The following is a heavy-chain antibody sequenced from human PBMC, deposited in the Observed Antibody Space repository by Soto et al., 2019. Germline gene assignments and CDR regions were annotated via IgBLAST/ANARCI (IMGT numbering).Heavy chain of an antibody. CDR2: ISDSGDTT. CDR1: GFTFSNYV. CDR3: AKGWRGRGGQFDY. D-gene: IGHD1-26*01. V-gene: IGHV3-23*01. J-gene: IGHJ4*02. Sequence: EVQLLESGGNLVQPGGSLRLSCVASGFTFSNYVMSWVRQAPGKGLEWVSGISDSGDTTYSADFAKGRFTISRDNSKNPLYLQMNRLRAEDTAVYYCAKGWRGRGGQFDYWGQGTLVSVSS.